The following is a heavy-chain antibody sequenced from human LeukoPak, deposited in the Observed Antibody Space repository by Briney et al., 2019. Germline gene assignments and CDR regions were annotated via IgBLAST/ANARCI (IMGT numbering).Heavy chain of an antibody. Sequence: SVKVSGKASGGTFSSYAISWVRQAPGQGLEWMGGIIPIFGTANYAQKFQGRVTITADKSTSTAYMELSSLRSEDTAVYYCARLPLYSSSWYGWFDPWGQGTLVTVSS. CDR2: IIPIFGTA. D-gene: IGHD6-13*01. V-gene: IGHV1-69*06. J-gene: IGHJ5*02. CDR1: GGTFSSYA. CDR3: ARLPLYSSSWYGWFDP.